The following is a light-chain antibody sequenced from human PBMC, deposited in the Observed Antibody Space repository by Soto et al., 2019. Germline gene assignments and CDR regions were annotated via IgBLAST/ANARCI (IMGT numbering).Light chain of an antibody. CDR2: EVS. J-gene: IGLJ1*01. CDR1: SSDVGGYNY. Sequence: QSALTQPASVSGSPGQSITISCTGTSSDVGGYNYVSWYQQHPGKAPKLMIYEVSNRPSGVSNRFSGSKSGNTASLTISGLGAEDEADYYCSSYTSSITLYVFGTGTKVTVL. CDR3: SSYTSSITLYV. V-gene: IGLV2-14*01.